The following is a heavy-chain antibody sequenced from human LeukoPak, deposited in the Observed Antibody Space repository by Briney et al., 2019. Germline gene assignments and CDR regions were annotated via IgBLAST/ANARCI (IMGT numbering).Heavy chain of an antibody. CDR1: GGSISSYY. J-gene: IGHJ4*02. D-gene: IGHD3-10*01. Sequence: PSATLSLTCTVSGGSISSYYWSWIRQPPGKGLEWIGFIYYSGGTNYNPSLKSRVTISVETSKNQFSLKLSSVIAADTAVYYCARDVGPGSYFDWGQGTLVTVSS. V-gene: IGHV4-59*01. CDR2: IYYSGGT. CDR3: ARDVGPGSYFD.